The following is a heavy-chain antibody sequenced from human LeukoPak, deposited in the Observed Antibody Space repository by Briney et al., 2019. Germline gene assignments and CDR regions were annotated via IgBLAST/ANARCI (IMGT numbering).Heavy chain of an antibody. Sequence: SETLSLTCTVSGGSISSYYWSWIRQPPGKGLEWIGYIYYSGSTNYNPSLKSRVTISVDTSKNQFSLKLSSVTAADTAVYYCARGASDIVAEGYFDYWGQGTLVTVSS. D-gene: IGHD5-12*01. CDR3: ARGASDIVAEGYFDY. CDR2: IYYSGST. V-gene: IGHV4-59*08. J-gene: IGHJ4*02. CDR1: GGSISSYY.